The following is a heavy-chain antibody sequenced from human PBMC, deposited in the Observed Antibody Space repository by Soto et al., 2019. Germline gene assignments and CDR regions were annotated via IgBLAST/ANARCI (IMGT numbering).Heavy chain of an antibody. CDR1: GYTFTGYY. CDR3: ARSVDTGITGTEDAFDI. Sequence: ASVKVSCKASGYTFTGYYMHWVRQAPGQGLEWMGWINPNSGGTNYAQKFQGWVTMTRDTSISTAYMELSRLRSDDTAMYYCARSVDTGITGTEDAFDIWGQGTMVTVSS. D-gene: IGHD1-20*01. CDR2: INPNSGGT. J-gene: IGHJ3*02. V-gene: IGHV1-2*04.